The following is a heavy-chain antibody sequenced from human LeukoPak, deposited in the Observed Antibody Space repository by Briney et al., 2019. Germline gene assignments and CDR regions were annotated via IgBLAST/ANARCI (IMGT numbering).Heavy chain of an antibody. V-gene: IGHV1-2*06. J-gene: IGHJ4*02. CDR2: INPNSGGT. D-gene: IGHD6-19*01. CDR3: ARTGIAVAGTVY. Sequence: ASVKVSCKASGYAFTGYYMHWVRQAPGQGLEWMGRINPNSGGTNYAQKFQGRVTMTRDTSISTAYMELSRLRSDDTAVYYCARTGIAVAGTVYWGQGTLVTVSS. CDR1: GYAFTGYY.